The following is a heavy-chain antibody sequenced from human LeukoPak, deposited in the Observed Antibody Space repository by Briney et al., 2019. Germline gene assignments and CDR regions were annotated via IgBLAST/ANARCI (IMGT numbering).Heavy chain of an antibody. V-gene: IGHV3-21*01. CDR1: GFTFSNTW. J-gene: IGHJ4*02. Sequence: GGSLRLSCAASGFTFSNTWMSWVRQAPGKGLEWVSSISSSSSYIYYADSVKGRFTISRDNAKNSLYLQMNSLRAEDTAVYYCARAQPEYSSGYDYWGQGTLVTVSS. CDR2: ISSSSSYI. CDR3: ARAQPEYSSGYDY. D-gene: IGHD6-19*01.